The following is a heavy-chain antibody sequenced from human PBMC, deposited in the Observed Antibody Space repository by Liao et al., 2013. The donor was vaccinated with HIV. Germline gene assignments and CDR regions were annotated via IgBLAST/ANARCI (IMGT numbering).Heavy chain of an antibody. Sequence: QVQLQESGPGLVKPSQTLSLTCTVSGGSISSGSYYWSWIRQPAGKGLEWIGEIDHSGSTNYNPSLKSRVTISVETSKNQFYLDLTSVTAADTAVYYCARGPPPAASSGWYVNYWGQGTLVTVSS. CDR2: IDHSGST. D-gene: IGHD6-19*01. CDR1: GGSISSGSYY. CDR3: ARGPPPAASSGWYVNY. V-gene: IGHV4-61*02. J-gene: IGHJ4*02.